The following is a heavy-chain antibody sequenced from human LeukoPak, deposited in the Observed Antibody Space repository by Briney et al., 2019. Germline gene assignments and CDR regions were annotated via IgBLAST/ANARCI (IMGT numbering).Heavy chain of an antibody. CDR1: GGSFSGYY. D-gene: IGHD4-11*01. Sequence: NSSETLSLTCAVYGGSFSGYYWSWIRQPPGKGLEWIGEINHSGSTNYNPSLKSRVTISVDTSKNQFSLKLSSVTAADTVVYYCARGKNSNYYYYGMDVWGQGTTVTVSS. CDR2: INHSGST. V-gene: IGHV4-34*01. J-gene: IGHJ6*02. CDR3: ARGKNSNYYYYGMDV.